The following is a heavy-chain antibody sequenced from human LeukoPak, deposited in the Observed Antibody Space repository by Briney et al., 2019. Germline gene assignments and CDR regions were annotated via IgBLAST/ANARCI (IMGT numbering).Heavy chain of an antibody. D-gene: IGHD3-22*01. V-gene: IGHV3-30*18. Sequence: PGRSLRLSCAASGFTFSSYGMHWVRQAPGKGLEWVAVISYDGSNKYYADSVKGRFTISRDNSKITLYLQMNSLRAEDTAVYYCAKDGLDSSGYYSYWGQGTLVTVSS. CDR1: GFTFSSYG. CDR3: AKDGLDSSGYYSY. CDR2: ISYDGSNK. J-gene: IGHJ4*02.